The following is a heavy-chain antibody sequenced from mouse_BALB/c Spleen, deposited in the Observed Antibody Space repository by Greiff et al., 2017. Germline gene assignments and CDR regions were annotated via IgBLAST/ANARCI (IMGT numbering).Heavy chain of an antibody. Sequence: EVQRVESGPGLVKPSQSLSLTCTVTGYSITSDYAWNWIRQFPGNKLEWMGYISYSGSTSYNPSLKSRISITRDTSKNQFFLQLNSVTTEDTATYYCARRDRYDVGAWFAYWGQGTLVTVSA. D-gene: IGHD2-14*01. J-gene: IGHJ3*01. CDR2: ISYSGST. CDR3: ARRDRYDVGAWFAY. V-gene: IGHV3-2*02. CDR1: GYSITSDYA.